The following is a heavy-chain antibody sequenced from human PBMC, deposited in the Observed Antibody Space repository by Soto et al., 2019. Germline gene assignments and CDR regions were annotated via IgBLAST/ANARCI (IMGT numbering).Heavy chain of an antibody. Sequence: QAHPSTYAIPGGNVCRTSWACNWFRQTPSRGLEWLGRTYYRSKWYNDYAVSVKSRITINPDTSKNQFSLQLNSVTPEDTAVYYCARDYLTPFGEITAVSPRWAYNWFDPWGQGTLVTVSS. CDR3: ARDYLTPFGEITAVSPRWAYNWFDP. CDR2: TYYRSKWYN. D-gene: IGHD3-9*01. V-gene: IGHV6-1*01. CDR1: GGNVCRTSWA. J-gene: IGHJ5*02.